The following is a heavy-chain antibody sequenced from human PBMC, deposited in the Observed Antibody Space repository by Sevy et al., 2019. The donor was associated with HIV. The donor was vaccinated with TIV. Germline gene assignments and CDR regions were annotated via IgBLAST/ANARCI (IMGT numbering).Heavy chain of an antibody. CDR1: GFAFNAYW. V-gene: IGHV3-7*01. CDR2: INQGGREK. J-gene: IGHJ4*02. D-gene: IGHD6-6*01. Sequence: GGSLRLSCAASGFAFNAYWMSWVRQAPGKGLEWVDNINQGGREKYYVASANGGFTISIDNAKNAVYLQMNSLSADDTAIYYWASSSSAFFDNWGQGALVTVSS. CDR3: ASSSSAFFDN.